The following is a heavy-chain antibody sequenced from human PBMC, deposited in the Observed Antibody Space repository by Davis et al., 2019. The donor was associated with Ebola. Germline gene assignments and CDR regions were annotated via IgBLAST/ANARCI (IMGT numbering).Heavy chain of an antibody. CDR3: ARYYGSGSYGGGWFDP. CDR1: GSSIRDYY. V-gene: IGHV4-59*08. CDR2: VFYTGSS. J-gene: IGHJ5*02. D-gene: IGHD3-10*01. Sequence: SETLSLTCSVSGSSIRDYYWSWIRQPPGKGLEWIGYVFYTGSSNYNPSLKSRVTISVDTSKNQFSLKLSSVTAADTAVYYCARYYGSGSYGGGWFDPWGQGTLVTVSS.